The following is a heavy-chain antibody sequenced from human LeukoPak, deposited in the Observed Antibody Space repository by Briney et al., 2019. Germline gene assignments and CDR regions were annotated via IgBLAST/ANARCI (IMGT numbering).Heavy chain of an antibody. CDR2: MSASGT. CDR3: AKITTD. D-gene: IGHD1-1*01. CDR1: GFTFSNSA. J-gene: IGHJ4*02. Sequence: GGCLRLSCAASGFTFSNSAMSWVRQPPGKGLEWVSAMSASGTYYADSVKGRFTISRDNSKNTLYLQMNSLRAEDTAIYYCAKITTDWGQGTLVTLFS. V-gene: IGHV3-23*01.